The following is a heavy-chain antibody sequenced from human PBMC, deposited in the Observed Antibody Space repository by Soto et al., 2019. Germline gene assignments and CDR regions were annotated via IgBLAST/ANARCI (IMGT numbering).Heavy chain of an antibody. Sequence: VASVKVSCKASDYTFTSYGIIWVRQAPGQGLEWIGWISVYNGNTNYAQKFRGRVTMTTDISTTTAYMEMRSLRSDDTAVYYCARGRREWLSNYYGMDVWGQGTTVTVSS. J-gene: IGHJ6*02. CDR2: ISVYNGNT. CDR3: ARGRREWLSNYYGMDV. V-gene: IGHV1-18*01. D-gene: IGHD6-19*01. CDR1: DYTFTSYG.